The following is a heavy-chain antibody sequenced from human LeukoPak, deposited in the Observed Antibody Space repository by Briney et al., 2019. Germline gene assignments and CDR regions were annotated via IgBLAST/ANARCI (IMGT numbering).Heavy chain of an antibody. CDR3: ARVHGDFDY. Sequence: GGSLRLSCAASGFTFDDYAMHWVRQAPGKGLEWVSGISWNSGSIGYADSVKGRFTISRDNAKNTLYLQMNSLSAEDTAVYYCARVHGDFDYWGQGTLVTVSS. D-gene: IGHD4-17*01. V-gene: IGHV3-9*01. CDR1: GFTFDDYA. CDR2: ISWNSGSI. J-gene: IGHJ4*02.